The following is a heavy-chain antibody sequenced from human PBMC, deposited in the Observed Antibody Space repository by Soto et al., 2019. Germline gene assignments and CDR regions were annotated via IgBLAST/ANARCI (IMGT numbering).Heavy chain of an antibody. CDR2: IIPIFGTA. Sequence: QVQLVQSGAEVKKPGSPVKVSCKASGDTFSSYAISWVRQAPGQGLEWMGGIIPIFGTANYAQKFQGRVTITADKSTSTAYMELSSLRSGDTAVYYGAGDRSGYRRRAARIDVWGQGTTVTVS. V-gene: IGHV1-69*06. CDR1: GDTFSSYA. CDR3: AGDRSGYRRRAARIDV. J-gene: IGHJ6*02. D-gene: IGHD3-3*01.